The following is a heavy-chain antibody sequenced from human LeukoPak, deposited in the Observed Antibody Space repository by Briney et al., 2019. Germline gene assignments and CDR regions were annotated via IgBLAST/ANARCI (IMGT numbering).Heavy chain of an antibody. CDR3: VRHDGRGGNTMGALDS. CDR1: ADSISSSSHH. CDR2: IYYGRTA. Sequence: SETLSLTCTVSADSISSSSHHWGWIRQSPGKGLEWIGAIYYGRTAYYNPSLNSRVTISVATSTNQFSLQLNSVTAADTAVYYCVRHDGRGGNTMGALDSWGRGSLVTVSS. J-gene: IGHJ4*02. V-gene: IGHV4-39*01. D-gene: IGHD3-3*01.